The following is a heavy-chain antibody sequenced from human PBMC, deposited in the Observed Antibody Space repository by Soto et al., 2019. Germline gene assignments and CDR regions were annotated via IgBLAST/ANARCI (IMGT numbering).Heavy chain of an antibody. CDR2: MSGSGDSG. Sequence: EVQVSESGGGLVQPGGSLRLSCEGSGCTLSDYGMTWVRQAPGKGLEWVSGMSGSGDSGFYAVAVKGRFTISRDNSKNPVYLQMNNLRAADTALFYCANVEESRFQRQYSSGWGGGLDYCGQGPLVTVSS. CDR3: ANVEESRFQRQYSSGWGGGLDY. J-gene: IGHJ4*02. CDR1: GCTLSDYG. V-gene: IGHV3-23*01. D-gene: IGHD6-19*01.